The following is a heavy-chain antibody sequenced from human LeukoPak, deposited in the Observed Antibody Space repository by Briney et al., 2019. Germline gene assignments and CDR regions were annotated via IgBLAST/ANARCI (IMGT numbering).Heavy chain of an antibody. J-gene: IGHJ3*02. Sequence: SETLSLTCSVSGGSISSYYWSWIRQPPGKGLEWIGYIYNSGSTNYNPSLKSRVTISVDTSKNQFSLKLRSVTAADTAVYYCARSVSWGLLVRDDAFDIWGQGTMVTVSS. V-gene: IGHV4-59*08. CDR3: ARSVSWGLLVRDDAFDI. CDR1: GGSISSYY. CDR2: IYNSGST. D-gene: IGHD2-21*01.